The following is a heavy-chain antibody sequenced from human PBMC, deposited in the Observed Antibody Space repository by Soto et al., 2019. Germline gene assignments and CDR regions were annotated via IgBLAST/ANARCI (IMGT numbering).Heavy chain of an antibody. CDR2: IYYSGST. D-gene: IGHD3-10*01. CDR3: ARGDPLLWVGEKVYYGMDV. V-gene: IGHV4-59*01. Sequence: QVQLQESGPGLVKPSETLSLTCTVSGGSISSYYWSWIRQPPGKGLEWIGYIYYSGSTNYNPSLRRRVTMAVDTSKNQFSLKLSSVTAADTAVYYCARGDPLLWVGEKVYYGMDVWGQGTTVTVSS. CDR1: GGSISSYY. J-gene: IGHJ6*02.